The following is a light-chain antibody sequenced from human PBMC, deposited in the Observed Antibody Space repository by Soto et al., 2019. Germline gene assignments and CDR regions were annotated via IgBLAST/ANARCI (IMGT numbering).Light chain of an antibody. CDR3: QQYDSSPRT. J-gene: IGKJ1*01. CDR1: HSVSRTY. CDR2: GAS. Sequence: EIVLTQSPGTLSLSPGERATLSCRASHSVSRTYLAWYQQKPGQAPRLLIFGASDRATGTPDRFSGSGSGTDFTLTISRLEPEDFAVYWCQQYDSSPRTFGQGTKVDNK. V-gene: IGKV3-20*01.